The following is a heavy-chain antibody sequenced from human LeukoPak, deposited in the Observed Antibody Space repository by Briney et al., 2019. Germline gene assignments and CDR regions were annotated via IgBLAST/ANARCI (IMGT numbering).Heavy chain of an antibody. V-gene: IGHV3-21*01. CDR2: ISSSRSYI. CDR3: ARDPPTIFGVLLYYMAV. D-gene: IGHD3-3*01. Sequence: GGSLRLSCAASGFTFRSYSMNWVRQAPGKGLEWVSSISSSRSYIYYADSVKGRFTISRDNAKNSLYLQMNSLRAEDTAVYYCARDPPTIFGVLLYYMAVWGKGTTVTVSS. CDR1: GFTFRSYS. J-gene: IGHJ6*03.